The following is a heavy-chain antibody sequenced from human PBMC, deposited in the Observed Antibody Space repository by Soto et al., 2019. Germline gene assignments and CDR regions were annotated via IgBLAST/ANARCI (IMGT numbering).Heavy chain of an antibody. CDR2: ISWNSGSI. CDR3: AKDMGALGNDFDY. J-gene: IGHJ4*02. D-gene: IGHD1-26*01. Sequence: GGSLRLSCAASGFTFDDYAMHWVRQAPGKGLEWVSGISWNSGSIGYADSVKGRFTISRDNAKNSLYLQMNSLRAEDTALYYCAKDMGALGNDFDYWGQGTLVTVSS. CDR1: GFTFDDYA. V-gene: IGHV3-9*01.